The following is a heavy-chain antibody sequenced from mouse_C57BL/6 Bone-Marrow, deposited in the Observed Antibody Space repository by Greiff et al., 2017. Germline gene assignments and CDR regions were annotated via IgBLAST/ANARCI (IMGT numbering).Heavy chain of an antibody. J-gene: IGHJ2*01. V-gene: IGHV1-69*01. Sequence: QVQLKQPGAELVMPGASVKLSCKASGYTFTSYWMHWVKQRPGQGLEWIGEIDPSDSYTNYNQKFKGKSTLTVDKSSSTAYMQLSSLTSEDSAVYYCARLGRGYGGQGTTLTVSS. CDR1: GYTFTSYW. CDR2: IDPSDSYT. D-gene: IGHD4-1*01. CDR3: ARLGRGY.